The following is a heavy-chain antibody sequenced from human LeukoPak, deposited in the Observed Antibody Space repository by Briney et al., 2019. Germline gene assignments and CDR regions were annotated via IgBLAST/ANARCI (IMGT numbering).Heavy chain of an antibody. Sequence: PSETLSLTCTVSGGSISSYYWSWIRQPPGKGLEWIGYIYYSGSTNYNPSLKSRVTISVDTSKNQFSLKLSSVTAADTAVYYCARVGSSSWYALGFRFDPWGQGTLVTVSS. CDR2: IYYSGST. D-gene: IGHD6-13*01. V-gene: IGHV4-59*01. J-gene: IGHJ5*02. CDR3: ARVGSSSWYALGFRFDP. CDR1: GGSISSYY.